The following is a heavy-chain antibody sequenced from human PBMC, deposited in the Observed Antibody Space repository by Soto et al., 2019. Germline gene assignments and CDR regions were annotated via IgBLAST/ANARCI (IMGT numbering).Heavy chain of an antibody. V-gene: IGHV1-3*01. CDR1: GYTFTSYA. J-gene: IGHJ5*02. CDR3: ARSAAAAGTWGRSSNWFDP. CDR2: INAGNGNT. Sequence: ASVKVFCKASGYTFTSYAMHWVRQAPGQRLEWMGWINAGNGNTKYSQKFQGRVTITRDTSASTAYMELSSLRSEDTAVYYCARSAAAAGTWGRSSNWFDPWGQGTLVTVSS. D-gene: IGHD6-13*01.